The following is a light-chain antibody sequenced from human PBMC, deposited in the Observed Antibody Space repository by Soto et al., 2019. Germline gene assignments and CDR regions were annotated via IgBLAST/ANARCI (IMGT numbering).Light chain of an antibody. V-gene: IGKV1-5*03. J-gene: IGKJ1*01. CDR3: QHYNTDSPT. CDR2: KAS. CDR1: QSISVW. Sequence: DIRMTQSPSTLSASVGDRVTITCRPRQSISVWLAWYQQKPGKAPKLLIYKASTLQSGVPSRFSGSGYGTEFTLTINSLQPDDFATYSCQHYNTDSPTFGQGTKVEI.